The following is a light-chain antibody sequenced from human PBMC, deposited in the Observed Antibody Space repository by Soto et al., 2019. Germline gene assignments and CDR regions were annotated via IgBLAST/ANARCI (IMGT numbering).Light chain of an antibody. Sequence: IVMTHSPATLSVSPGERATLSFRASQSISSNLAWYQQKPGQAPRLLIYAASTRATGIPARFSGSGSGTDFTLTISSLEPEDFAVYYCQQRSNWPPTFGQGTDWRL. CDR3: QQRSNWPPT. V-gene: IGKV3-11*01. CDR1: QSISSN. CDR2: AAS. J-gene: IGKJ5*01.